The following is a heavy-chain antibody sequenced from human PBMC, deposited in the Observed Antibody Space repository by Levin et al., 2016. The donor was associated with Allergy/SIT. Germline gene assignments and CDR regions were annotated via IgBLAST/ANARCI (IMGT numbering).Heavy chain of an antibody. D-gene: IGHD5-18*01. CDR2: IYYSGST. V-gene: IGHV4-31*02. CDR3: ARGPRGYSFGSFDY. J-gene: IGHJ4*02. Sequence: PGKGLEWIGYIYYSGSTYYNPSLKSRVTISVDTSKNQFSLKLSSVTAADTAVYYCARGPRGYSFGSFDYWGQGTLVTVSS.